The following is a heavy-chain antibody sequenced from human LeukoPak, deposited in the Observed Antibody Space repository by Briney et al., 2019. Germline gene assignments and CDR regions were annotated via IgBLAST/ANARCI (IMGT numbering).Heavy chain of an antibody. CDR2: ISYDGSNK. D-gene: IGHD5-24*01. V-gene: IGHV3-30-3*01. CDR1: GFTFSSYA. J-gene: IGHJ4*02. Sequence: QSGGSLRLSCAASGFTFSSYAMHWVRQAPGKGLEWVAVISYDGSNKYYADPVKGRFTISRDNSKNTLYLQMNSLRAEDTAVYYCARSEMATVLYYFDYWGQGTLVTVSS. CDR3: ARSEMATVLYYFDY.